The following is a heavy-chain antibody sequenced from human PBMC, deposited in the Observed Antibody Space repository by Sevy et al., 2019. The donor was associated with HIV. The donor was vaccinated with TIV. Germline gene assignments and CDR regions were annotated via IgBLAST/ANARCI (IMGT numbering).Heavy chain of an antibody. Sequence: GGSLRLSCAASGFDFSIYSMSWVRQAPGKGLEWVSTLSFGCGKINYADSVKGRFTISRDNSKSPVYLQMNNMRAEETAVYYCAREGCTKPHDYWGQGTLVTVSS. V-gene: IGHV3-23*01. J-gene: IGHJ4*02. D-gene: IGHD2-8*01. CDR3: AREGCTKPHDY. CDR1: GFDFSIYS. CDR2: LSFGCGKI.